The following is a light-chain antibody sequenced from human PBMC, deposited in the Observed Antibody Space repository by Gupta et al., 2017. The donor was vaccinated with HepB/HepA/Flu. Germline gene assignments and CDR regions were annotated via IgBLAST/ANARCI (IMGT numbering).Light chain of an antibody. CDR3: QQDSGSPPT. V-gene: IGKV4-1*01. J-gene: IGKJ1*01. CDR1: QSALYTSNNKNY. Sequence: DIVMTQSPDPLAVSLGERATINCRSSQSALYTSNNKNYLAWYQQKAGQPPKLLIYWASTREYGVPDRFSGSGSGTDFTLTISSLQAEDVAVYYCQQDSGSPPTFGPGTKVEVK. CDR2: WAS.